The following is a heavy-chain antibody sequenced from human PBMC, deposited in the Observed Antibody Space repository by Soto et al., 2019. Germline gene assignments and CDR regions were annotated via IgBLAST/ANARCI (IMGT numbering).Heavy chain of an antibody. CDR1: GFSLSSSGVS. V-gene: IGHV2-5*02. CDR3: VHSSRYAAFDM. Sequence: QITLKESGPTLVKATQTLTLTCTFSGFSLSSSGVSVGWIRQPPGKALEWLALIYWDGDKRYSPFLKNRLTITKDTSKNQVVLSMTNMDPVDTATFFCVHSSRYAAFDMWGQGTLVTVSS. CDR2: IYWDGDK. J-gene: IGHJ3*02. D-gene: IGHD3-9*01.